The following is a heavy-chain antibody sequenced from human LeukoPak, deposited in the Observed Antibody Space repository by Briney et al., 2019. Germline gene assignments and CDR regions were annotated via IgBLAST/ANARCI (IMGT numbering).Heavy chain of an antibody. D-gene: IGHD1-26*01. Sequence: SETLSLTCTVSGGSISSGGYYWSWIRQHPGMGLEWIGYIYYSGSTYYNPSLKSRVTISVDTSKNQFSLKLSSVTAADTAVYYCAREVGATGVDYWGQGTLVTVSS. CDR3: AREVGATGVDY. CDR2: IYYSGST. V-gene: IGHV4-31*03. J-gene: IGHJ4*02. CDR1: GGSISSGGYY.